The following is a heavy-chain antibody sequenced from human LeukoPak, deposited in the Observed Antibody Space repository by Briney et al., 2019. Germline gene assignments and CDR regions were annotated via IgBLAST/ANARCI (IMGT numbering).Heavy chain of an antibody. J-gene: IGHJ3*02. CDR1: GGSFSGYY. D-gene: IGHD2-2*01. CDR2: INHSGST. V-gene: IGHV4-34*01. Sequence: KTSETLSLTCAVYGGSFSGYYWSWIRQPPGKGLEWIGEINHSGSTNYNPSLKSRVTISVDTSKNQFSLKLSSVTAADTAVYYCASLWPYQLSAFDIWGQGTMGTVSS. CDR3: ASLWPYQLSAFDI.